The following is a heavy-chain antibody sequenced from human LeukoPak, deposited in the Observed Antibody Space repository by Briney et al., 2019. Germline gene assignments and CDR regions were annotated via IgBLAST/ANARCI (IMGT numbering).Heavy chain of an antibody. CDR3: ARVAVGQWLGGDL. V-gene: IGHV3-74*01. CDR2: INPDGSST. D-gene: IGHD6-19*01. J-gene: IGHJ3*01. CDR1: GFIFSSYW. Sequence: GGSLRLSCAASGFIFSSYWIHWVRQAPGKGLVWVSRINPDGSSTTYADSVRGRFTISRDDAKNRLYLQMDSLRAEDTAVYYCARVAVGQWLGGDLWGQGTMVTVSS.